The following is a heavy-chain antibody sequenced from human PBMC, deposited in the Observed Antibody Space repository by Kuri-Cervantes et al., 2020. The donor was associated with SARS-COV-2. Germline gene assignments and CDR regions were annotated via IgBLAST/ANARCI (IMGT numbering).Heavy chain of an antibody. J-gene: IGHJ4*02. V-gene: IGHV1-2*02. CDR2: INPNSGGT. Sequence: ASVKVSCKASGYTFTGYYMHWVRQAPGQGPEWMGWINPNSGGTNYAQKFQGRVTMTRDTSISTAYMELSRLRSDDTAVYYCARAGYSSSWAPGAFDYWGQGTLVTVSS. CDR3: ARAGYSSSWAPGAFDY. CDR1: GYTFTGYY. D-gene: IGHD6-13*01.